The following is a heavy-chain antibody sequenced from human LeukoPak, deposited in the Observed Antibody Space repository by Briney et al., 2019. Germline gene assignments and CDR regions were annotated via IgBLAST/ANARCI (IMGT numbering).Heavy chain of an antibody. CDR3: AGLWFGEETYYYYGMDV. D-gene: IGHD3-10*01. J-gene: IGHJ6*02. CDR1: GGTFSSYA. CDR2: IIPIFGTA. V-gene: IGHV1-69*13. Sequence: SVKVSCKASGGTFSSYAISWVRQAPGQGLEWMGGIIPIFGTANYAQKFQGRVTITADESTSTAYMELSSLRSEDTAVYYCAGLWFGEETYYYYGMDVWGRGTTVTVSS.